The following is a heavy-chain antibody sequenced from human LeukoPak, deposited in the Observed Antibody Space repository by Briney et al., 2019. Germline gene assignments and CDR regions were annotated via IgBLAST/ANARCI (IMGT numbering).Heavy chain of an antibody. CDR2: INTNTGNP. CDR3: AREQDIVVVPAAKGGFDP. V-gene: IGHV7-4-1*02. Sequence: ASVKVSCKASGYTFTSYAMNWVRQAPGQGLEWMGWINTNTGNPTYAQGFTGRFVFSLDTSVSTAYLQISSLKAEDTAVYYCAREQDIVVVPAAKGGFDPWGQGTLVTVSS. CDR1: GYTFTSYA. J-gene: IGHJ5*02. D-gene: IGHD2-2*01.